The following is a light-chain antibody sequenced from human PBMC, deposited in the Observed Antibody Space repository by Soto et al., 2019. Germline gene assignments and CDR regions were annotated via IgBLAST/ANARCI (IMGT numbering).Light chain of an antibody. CDR2: DAS. J-gene: IGKJ5*01. V-gene: IGKV3-20*01. CDR1: KSFGSSS. CDR3: QYYGSSHSNT. Sequence: EILLTQSPGTLSWSPGDRATLSCRASKSFGSSSLACYQHRPSQPPRLLIYDASSKATGTPDRFSGSGSGTNFSLTISRLETEDFSVYYCQYYGSSHSNTFGHGTRLEIK.